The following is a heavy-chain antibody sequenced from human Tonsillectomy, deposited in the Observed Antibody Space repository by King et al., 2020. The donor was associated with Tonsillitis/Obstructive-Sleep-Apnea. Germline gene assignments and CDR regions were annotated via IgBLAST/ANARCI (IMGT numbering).Heavy chain of an antibody. CDR2: IDPSDSYT. D-gene: IGHD4/OR15-4a*01. CDR3: VGADYYNMDF. Sequence: QLVQSGAEVKKPGESLRISCKGSGYRFTSYLINWVRQMPGKGLEWMGRIDPSDSYTNYSPSFQGHVTISADKSISTAYLQWSSLRASDTAMYYCVGADYYNMDFWGQGTTVTVSS. CDR1: GYRFTSYL. V-gene: IGHV5-10-1*01. J-gene: IGHJ6*02.